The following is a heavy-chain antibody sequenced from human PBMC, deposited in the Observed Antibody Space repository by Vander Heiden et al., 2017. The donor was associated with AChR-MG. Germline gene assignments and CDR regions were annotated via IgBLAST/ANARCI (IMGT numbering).Heavy chain of an antibody. CDR1: GGSLSSISSS. CDR2: ISYSGRT. V-gene: IGHV4-39*01. CDR3: ARYTYSGYDLSS. Sequence: QLQLQESGPGLLKPSETLSLTFPVSGGSLSSISSSRCCIRPPPGKGMEWIGSISYSGRTYYNPSRKSRVTRSVDTSKNQFSLQLRSVTAADTAVFYCARYTYSGYDLSSWGQGSLVTVS. D-gene: IGHD5-12*01. J-gene: IGHJ5*02.